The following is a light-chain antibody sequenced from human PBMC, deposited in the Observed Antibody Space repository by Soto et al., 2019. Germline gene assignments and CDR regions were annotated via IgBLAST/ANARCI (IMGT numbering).Light chain of an antibody. Sequence: IQVTQSPSSLSASVGDRVTITYRASQSIGSHLNWYQQKPGTAPNLLIHGASSLQAGVPSRFSGSGSGTEFTLTIRTLQPEDFATYYCLQTYSLPVAFGGGTKVEI. CDR1: QSIGSH. J-gene: IGKJ4*01. CDR3: LQTYSLPVA. CDR2: GAS. V-gene: IGKV1-39*01.